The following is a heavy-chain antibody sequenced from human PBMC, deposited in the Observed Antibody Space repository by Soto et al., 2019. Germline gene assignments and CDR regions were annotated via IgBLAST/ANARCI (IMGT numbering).Heavy chain of an antibody. Sequence: QVQLVESGGGVVQPGRSLRVSCAASGFTFSSYAMHWVRQAPGKGLEWVAVISYDGSTKYYADSVKGRFTISRDNSKNTLYLQRNSLGTEDTAVYYCPRGTTAAREAFDYWGQGTLVTVSS. CDR2: ISYDGSTK. D-gene: IGHD1-1*01. V-gene: IGHV3-30-3*01. CDR1: GFTFSSYA. CDR3: PRGTTAAREAFDY. J-gene: IGHJ4*02.